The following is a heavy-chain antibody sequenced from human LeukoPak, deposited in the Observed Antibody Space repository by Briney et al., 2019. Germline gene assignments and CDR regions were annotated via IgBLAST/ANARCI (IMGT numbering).Heavy chain of an antibody. Sequence: ASVKVSCKASGYTFTGYYMHWVRQAPGQGLEWMGWINPNSGDTNYAQKFQGRVTMTRDMSISTAHMELSSLRSDDTAVYYCAKTGGYSGYYYTDYWGQGTLVTVSS. J-gene: IGHJ4*02. CDR3: AKTGGYSGYYYTDY. CDR1: GYTFTGYY. D-gene: IGHD3-3*01. V-gene: IGHV1-2*02. CDR2: INPNSGDT.